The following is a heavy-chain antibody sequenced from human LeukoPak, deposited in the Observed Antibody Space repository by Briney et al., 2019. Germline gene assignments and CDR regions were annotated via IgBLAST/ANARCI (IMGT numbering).Heavy chain of an antibody. CDR1: GYTFTGYY. D-gene: IGHD2-21*01. J-gene: IGHJ3*02. Sequence: ASVKVSCKASGYTFTGYYMHWVRQAPGQGLEWMGWINPNGGGANYAQKFQDRVTMTRDTSVSTAYMELSSLRSDDTAVYYCARGFVYCGRDCYQSERAFDIWGQGTMVTVSS. V-gene: IGHV1-2*02. CDR3: ARGFVYCGRDCYQSERAFDI. CDR2: INPNGGGA.